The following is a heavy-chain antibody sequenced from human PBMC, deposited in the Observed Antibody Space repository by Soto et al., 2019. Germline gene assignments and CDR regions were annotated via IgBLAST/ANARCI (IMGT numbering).Heavy chain of an antibody. CDR1: GFSLTTSGVG. CDR2: IYWDDDK. V-gene: IGHV2-5*02. J-gene: IGHJ4*02. CDR3: AHRVLRTVFGLVTTTAIYFDF. Sequence: QITLNESGPTVVRPTETLTLTCRFSGFSLTTSGVGVGWIRQSPGKAPEWLALIYWDDDKRYSASLKGRLTITKDTSKNQVVLTVSDLGPTDTATYYCAHRVLRTVFGLVTTTAIYFDFWGQGTPVAVSS. D-gene: IGHD3-3*01.